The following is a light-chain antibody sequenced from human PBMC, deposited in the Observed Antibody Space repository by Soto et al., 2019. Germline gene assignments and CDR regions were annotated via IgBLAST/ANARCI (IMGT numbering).Light chain of an antibody. V-gene: IGKV1-33*01. CDR1: QDITNY. CDR2: DAS. Sequence: DIQITQSPSSLSASVGDRVTVTCQASQDITNYFNWYQQKPGKAPRLLIYDASNLETGVPSRFNGSGSGTDFTFTITSLQPEDIATYYCQQYANIPFTFGQGTRLEIK. J-gene: IGKJ5*01. CDR3: QQYANIPFT.